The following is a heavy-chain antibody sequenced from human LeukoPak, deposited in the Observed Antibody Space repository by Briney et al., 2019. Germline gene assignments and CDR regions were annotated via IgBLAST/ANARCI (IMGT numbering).Heavy chain of an antibody. CDR3: ARAKRHRSHYYDSSGQDAFDI. Sequence: ASVKVSCKASGYTFTSYYMHWVRQAPGQGLEWMGIINPSGGSTSYAQKFQGRVTMTRDTSTSTVYMELSSLRSEDTAVYYCARAKRHRSHYYDSSGQDAFDIWGQGTMVTVSS. V-gene: IGHV1-46*01. J-gene: IGHJ3*02. CDR2: INPSGGST. D-gene: IGHD3-22*01. CDR1: GYTFTSYY.